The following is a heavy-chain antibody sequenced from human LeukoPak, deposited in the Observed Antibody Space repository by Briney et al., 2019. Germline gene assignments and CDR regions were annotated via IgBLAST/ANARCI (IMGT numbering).Heavy chain of an antibody. CDR1: GFTFSSYA. CDR3: ARDQGYSYGYDA. D-gene: IGHD5-18*01. CDR2: ISYDGSNK. Sequence: GGSLRLSCEASGFTFSSYAMHWVRQAPGKGLEWVAAISYDGSNKYYADSVKGRFTISRDNSKNTLYLQMNSLRAEDTAVYYCARDQGYSYGYDAWGQGTLVTVSS. V-gene: IGHV3-30-3*01. J-gene: IGHJ5*02.